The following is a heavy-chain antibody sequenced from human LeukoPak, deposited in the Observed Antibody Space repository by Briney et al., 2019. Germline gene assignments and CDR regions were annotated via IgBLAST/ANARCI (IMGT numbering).Heavy chain of an antibody. Sequence: ASVKVSCKASGYTFTSYGISWVRQAPGQGLEWMGWISAYNGNTNYAQKLQGRVTMTTDTSTSTAYMELRSLRSDDTAVYYCARPTSRPSNYYHMDMWGKGTTVTVSS. CDR3: ARPTSRPSNYYHMDM. V-gene: IGHV1-18*01. CDR1: GYTFTSYG. D-gene: IGHD6-13*01. J-gene: IGHJ6*03. CDR2: ISAYNGNT.